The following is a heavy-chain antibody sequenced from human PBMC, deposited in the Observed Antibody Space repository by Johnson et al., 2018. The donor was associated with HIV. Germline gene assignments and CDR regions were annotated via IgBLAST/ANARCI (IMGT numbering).Heavy chain of an antibody. V-gene: IGHV3-66*01. J-gene: IGHJ3*02. CDR3: ARDQYSTSDDDAFDI. CDR2: IYSGGST. CDR1: GFTFDDYG. Sequence: VQLVESGGGLVQTGGSLRLSCAASGFTFDDYGMSWVRQAPGKGLEWVSVIYSGGSTYYADSVKGRFTISRDNSKNTLYLQMNSLRAEDTALYYCARDQYSTSDDDAFDIWGQGTMVTVSS. D-gene: IGHD6-6*01.